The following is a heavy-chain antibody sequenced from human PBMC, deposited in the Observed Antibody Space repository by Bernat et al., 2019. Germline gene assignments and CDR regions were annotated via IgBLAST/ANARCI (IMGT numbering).Heavy chain of an antibody. CDR2: ISYDGSNK. D-gene: IGHD1-20*01. J-gene: IGHJ5*02. V-gene: IGHV3-30*18. CDR3: AKVGITGTT. Sequence: QVQLVESGGGVVQPGRSLRLSCAASGFTFSSYGMHWVRQAPGKGLEWVAVISYDGSNKYYADSVKGRFTISRDNSKNTLYLQMNSLRAEDTAVYYFAKVGITGTTWGQGTLVTVSS. CDR1: GFTFSSYG.